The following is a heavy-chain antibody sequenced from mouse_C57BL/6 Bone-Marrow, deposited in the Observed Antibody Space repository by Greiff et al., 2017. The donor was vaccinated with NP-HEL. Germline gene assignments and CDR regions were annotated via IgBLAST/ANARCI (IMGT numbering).Heavy chain of an antibody. CDR1: GYSITSGYY. CDR2: ISYDGSN. D-gene: IGHD1-1*01. V-gene: IGHV3-6*01. J-gene: IGHJ1*03. Sequence: ESGPGLVKPSQSLSLTCSVTGYSITSGYYWNWIRQFPGNKLEWMGYISYDGSNNYNPSLKNRISITRDTSKNQFFLKLNSVTTEDTATYYCAPSYYYVWYFDVWGTGTTVTVSS. CDR3: APSYYYVWYFDV.